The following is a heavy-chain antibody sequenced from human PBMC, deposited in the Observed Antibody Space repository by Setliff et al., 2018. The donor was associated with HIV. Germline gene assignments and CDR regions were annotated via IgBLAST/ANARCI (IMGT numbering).Heavy chain of an antibody. J-gene: IGHJ5*01. V-gene: IGHV5-51*01. CDR3: ARRPTDTSGYNNWFDS. D-gene: IGHD3-3*01. Sequence: GESLKISCKGSGYSFTNYWIGWVRQMPGKGLEWMGIIDPGDSDTRYSPSFQGQVTISADKSISTAYLQWNSLKASDTAMYYCARRPTDTSGYNNWFDSWGQGTLVTVSS. CDR1: GYSFTNYW. CDR2: IDPGDSDT.